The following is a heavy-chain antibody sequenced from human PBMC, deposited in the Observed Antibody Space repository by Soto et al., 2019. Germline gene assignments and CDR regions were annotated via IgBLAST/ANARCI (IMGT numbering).Heavy chain of an antibody. Sequence: GVPLKVSRKGAGYRCASFWISWVRQMPGKGLEWMGRIDPSDSYTNYSPSFQGHVTISADKSISTAYLQWSSLKASDTAMYYCARQGMITRPKSGMDVWGQGTTVTVSS. V-gene: IGHV5-10-1*01. CDR3: ARQGMITRPKSGMDV. CDR2: IDPSDSYT. J-gene: IGHJ6*02. D-gene: IGHD3-16*01. CDR1: GYRCASFW.